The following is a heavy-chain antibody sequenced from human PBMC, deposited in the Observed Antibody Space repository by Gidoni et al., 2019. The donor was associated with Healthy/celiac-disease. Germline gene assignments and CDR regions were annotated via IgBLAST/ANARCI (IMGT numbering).Heavy chain of an antibody. J-gene: IGHJ2*01. CDR2: IKQDGSEK. Sequence: EVQPVDSGGGLVPPGGSLRLSCAASGFTFSTYWMSGVRQAPGKGLEWGANIKQDGSEKYYGDSVKGRFTISRYNAKNSLYLQRNSLGAEDTAVYYCARGEYSSSWRSYWYFDLWGRGTLVTVSS. CDR3: ARGEYSSSWRSYWYFDL. CDR1: GFTFSTYW. D-gene: IGHD6-13*01. V-gene: IGHV3-7*01.